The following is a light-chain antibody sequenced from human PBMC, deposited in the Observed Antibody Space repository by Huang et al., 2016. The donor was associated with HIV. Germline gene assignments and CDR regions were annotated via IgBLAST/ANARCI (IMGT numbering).Light chain of an antibody. J-gene: IGKJ3*01. CDR3: MQALQTPRT. CDR2: LGS. Sequence: DIVMTQSPLSLPVTPGEPASISCRSSQSLLHSNGYIYLDWYLQKPGQSPQLLIYLGSTRASGGPDRFSGSGSGTAFTLKISRVEAEDVWVYYCMQALQTPRTFGPGTKVDIK. V-gene: IGKV2-28*01. CDR1: QSLLHSNGYIY.